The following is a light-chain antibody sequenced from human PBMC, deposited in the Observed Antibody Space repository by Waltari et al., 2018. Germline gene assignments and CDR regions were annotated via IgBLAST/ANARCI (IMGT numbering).Light chain of an antibody. J-gene: IGLJ2*01. CDR2: DVN. CDR3: SSYAGSNNFRV. Sequence: QSALTQPPSASGSPGQSVTISCSGTISDVGGYNHVSCYQQHAGKAPKLMIYDVNKRPSGVPDRFSGSKSGNTASLTVSGLQTEDEADYYCSSYAGSNNFRVFGGGTKLTVL. CDR1: ISDVGGYNH. V-gene: IGLV2-8*01.